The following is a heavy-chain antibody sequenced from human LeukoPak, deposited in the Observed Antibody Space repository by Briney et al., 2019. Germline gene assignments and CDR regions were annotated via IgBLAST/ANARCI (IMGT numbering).Heavy chain of an antibody. CDR2: IYYSGST. CDR3: ARSPYDYVWGSYPRGYFDY. V-gene: IGHV4-38-2*01. D-gene: IGHD3-16*02. J-gene: IGHJ4*02. Sequence: GSLRLSCAASGFTFSRYSMNWVRQAPGKGLEWIGSIYYSGSTYYNPSLKSRVTISVDTSENQFSLKLSSVTAADTAVYYCARSPYDYVWGSYPRGYFDYWGQGTLVTVSS. CDR1: GFTFSRYS.